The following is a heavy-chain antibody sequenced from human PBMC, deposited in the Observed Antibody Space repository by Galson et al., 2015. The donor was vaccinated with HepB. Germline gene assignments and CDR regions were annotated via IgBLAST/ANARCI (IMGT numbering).Heavy chain of an antibody. CDR2: IYPGDSDT. CDR3: ASCRFAGGAAACYGAFDI. V-gene: IGHV5-51*01. J-gene: IGHJ3*02. Sequence: QSGAEVKKPGESPKIPCKGSGYSFTSYWIGWVRQMPGKGLEWMGIIYPGDSDTRYSPSFQGQVTISADKSISTAYLQWSSLKASDTAMYYCASCRFAGGAAACYGAFDIWGQGTMVTVSS. CDR1: GYSFTSYW. D-gene: IGHD6-13*01.